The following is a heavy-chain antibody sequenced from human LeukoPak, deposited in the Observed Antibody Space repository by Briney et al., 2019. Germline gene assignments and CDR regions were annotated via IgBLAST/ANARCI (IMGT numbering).Heavy chain of an antibody. V-gene: IGHV3-53*01. CDR2: IYSGGST. CDR1: GFTFSTYA. D-gene: IGHD3-16*01. Sequence: GGSLRLSCAASGFTFSTYAMHWVRQAPGKGLEWVSFIYSGGSTQYSDSVKGRFTISRDNSKNTLYLQMNSLRAEDTAVYYCARIFKGGRYFDYWGQGTLVTVSS. J-gene: IGHJ4*02. CDR3: ARIFKGGRYFDY.